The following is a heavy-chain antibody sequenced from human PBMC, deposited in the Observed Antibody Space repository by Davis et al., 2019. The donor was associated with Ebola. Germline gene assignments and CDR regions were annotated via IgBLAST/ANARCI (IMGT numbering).Heavy chain of an antibody. D-gene: IGHD5-12*01. Sequence: GGSLRLSCAASGFTFDDYAMHWVRQAPGKGLEWVSGISWNSGSIGYADSVKGRFTISRDNAKNSLYLQMNSLRAEDTALYYRAKDMGIGVATITYYYYGMDVWGKGTTVTVSS. J-gene: IGHJ6*04. CDR2: ISWNSGSI. CDR1: GFTFDDYA. V-gene: IGHV3-9*01. CDR3: AKDMGIGVATITYYYYGMDV.